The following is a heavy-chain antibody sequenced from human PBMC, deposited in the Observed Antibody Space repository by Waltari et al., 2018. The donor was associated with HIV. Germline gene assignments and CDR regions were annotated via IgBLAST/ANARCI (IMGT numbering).Heavy chain of an antibody. CDR2: IYTSGST. CDR3: ARDVIFGVVRGAFDI. V-gene: IGHV4-61*02. CDR1: GGSISSGSYY. J-gene: IGHJ3*02. Sequence: QVQLQESGPGLVKPSQTLSLTCTVSGGSISSGSYYWSWIRQPAGKGLEWIGRIYTSGSTNYNPSLKGRVTIAVDTSKNQFSLKLSSVTAADTAVYYCARDVIFGVVRGAFDIWGQGTMVTVSS. D-gene: IGHD3-3*01.